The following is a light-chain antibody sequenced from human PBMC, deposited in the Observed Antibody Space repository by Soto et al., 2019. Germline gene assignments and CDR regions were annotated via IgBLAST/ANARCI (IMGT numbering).Light chain of an antibody. Sequence: DFLLTQSPSSLSASVGDRVTVACRASQNITTYLNWYQQRPGRAPNLLIYAASTLQSEVSSRFSGSGSGTDFTLTIDSLRPEDFATYHCQQTYSAPWTFGQGTKVEIK. CDR2: AAS. CDR1: QNITTY. CDR3: QQTYSAPWT. V-gene: IGKV1-39*01. J-gene: IGKJ1*01.